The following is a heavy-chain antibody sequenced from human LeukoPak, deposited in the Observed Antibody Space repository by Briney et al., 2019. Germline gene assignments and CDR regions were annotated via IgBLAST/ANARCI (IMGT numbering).Heavy chain of an antibody. D-gene: IGHD3-10*01. CDR2: IRSKAYGGTT. CDR3: TGSFGELTFFDY. CDR1: GFTFGDYG. J-gene: IGHJ4*02. Sequence: PGGSLRLSCTTSGFTFGDYGMSWVRQAPGKGLEWVGFIRSKAYGGTTENAASVKGRFTISRDDSKSIAYLQTNSLKTEDTAVYYCTGSFGELTFFDYWGLGTLVTVSS. V-gene: IGHV3-49*04.